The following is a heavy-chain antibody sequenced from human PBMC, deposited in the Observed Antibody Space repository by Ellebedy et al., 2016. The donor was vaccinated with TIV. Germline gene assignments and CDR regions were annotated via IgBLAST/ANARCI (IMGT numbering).Heavy chain of an antibody. CDR2: FDPVDGET. Sequence: ASVKVFCKASGYTFTGYYMNWVRQAPGKGLEWMGGFDPVDGETIYAQKFQGRVTMTEETSTDTAYMELSSLRSEDTAVYYCATVSFWGQGTLVTVSS. CDR3: ATVSF. D-gene: IGHD3-10*01. J-gene: IGHJ4*02. CDR1: GYTFTGYY. V-gene: IGHV1-24*01.